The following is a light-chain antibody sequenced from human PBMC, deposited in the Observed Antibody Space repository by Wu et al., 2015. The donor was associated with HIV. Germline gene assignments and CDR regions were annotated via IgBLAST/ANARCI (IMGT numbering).Light chain of an antibody. J-gene: IGKJ3*01. CDR1: QSVSSSY. V-gene: IGKV3-20*01. CDR3: QQYGSSFT. Sequence: GKRATLSCRASQSVSSSYIAWYQQKPGQAPRLLIYGAASRATGIPDRFSGSGSGTDFTLTISRLEPEDIAVYYCQQYGSSFTFGPGTKVDLK. CDR2: GAA.